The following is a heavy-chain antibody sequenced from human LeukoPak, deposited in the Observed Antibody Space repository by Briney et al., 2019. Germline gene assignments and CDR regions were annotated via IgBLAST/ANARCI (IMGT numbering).Heavy chain of an antibody. CDR2: ISSGGSTI. V-gene: IGHV3-11*04. CDR1: GFTFSDYY. D-gene: IGHD3-10*02. J-gene: IGHJ6*04. CDR3: AELGITMIGGV. Sequence: GGSLRLSCAASGFTFSDYYMNWIRQAPGKGLEWVSYISSGGSTISYADSVEGRFTISRDNAKNSLYLQMNSLRAEDTAVYYCAELGITMIGGVWGKGTMVTISS.